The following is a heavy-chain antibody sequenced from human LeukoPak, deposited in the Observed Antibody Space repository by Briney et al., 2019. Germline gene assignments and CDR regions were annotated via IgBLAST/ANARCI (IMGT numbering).Heavy chain of an antibody. CDR2: INPNSGDT. CDR3: ASHTYSGSYYDAFDI. CDR1: GYTFTGYY. D-gene: IGHD1-26*01. V-gene: IGHV1-2*02. J-gene: IGHJ3*02. Sequence: ASVKVSCKASGYTFTGYYMHWVGQAPGQGREWMGWINPNSGDTNYAQKFQGRVTMTRDTSISTAYMELSRLRSDDTAVYYCASHTYSGSYYDAFDIWGQGTMVTVSS.